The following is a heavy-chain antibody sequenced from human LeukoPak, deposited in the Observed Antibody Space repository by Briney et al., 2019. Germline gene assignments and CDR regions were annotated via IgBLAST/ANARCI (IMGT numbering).Heavy chain of an antibody. D-gene: IGHD3-10*01. V-gene: IGHV3-7*01. CDR3: VRDRGWFHFDL. CDR1: GFTFSGSW. J-gene: IGHJ4*02. Sequence: GGSLRLSFVASGFTFSGSWMTWLRQAPGKGLEWVAHNKGDGTGEKYADSVRGRFTISRDNTRNSLFLQLNSLRVEDTAMYYCVRDRGWFHFDLWGQGTLVTVSS. CDR2: NKGDGTGE.